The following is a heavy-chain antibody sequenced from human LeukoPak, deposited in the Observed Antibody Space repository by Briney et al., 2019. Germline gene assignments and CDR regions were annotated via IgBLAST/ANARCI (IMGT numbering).Heavy chain of an antibody. D-gene: IGHD3-22*01. CDR3: ARANPQNYYDSSGFFDY. V-gene: IGHV4-39*07. Sequence: PSETLSLTCTVSGGSISSSSYYWGWIRQPPGKGLEWIGSIYYSGSTYYNPSLKSRVTISVDTSKNQFSLKLSSVTAADTAVYYCARANPQNYYDSSGFFDYWGQGTLVTVSS. CDR1: GGSISSSSYY. CDR2: IYYSGST. J-gene: IGHJ4*02.